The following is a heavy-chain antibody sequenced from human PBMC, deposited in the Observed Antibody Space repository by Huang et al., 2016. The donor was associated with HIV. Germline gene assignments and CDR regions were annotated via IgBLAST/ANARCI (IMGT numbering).Heavy chain of an antibody. D-gene: IGHD1-26*01. CDR2: ISGYNGNT. CDR1: GNTFSGYG. Sequence: QVQLVQSGAEVKKPGASVKVSCKASGNTFSGYGISWVRQAPGQGLEWMGLISGYNGNTNYVENLQGRFTMTTDTSTSTAYMELRSLRSDDTAVYYCARDRRPYSGSYLGYWGQGTLVTVSS. J-gene: IGHJ4*02. CDR3: ARDRRPYSGSYLGY. V-gene: IGHV1-18*04.